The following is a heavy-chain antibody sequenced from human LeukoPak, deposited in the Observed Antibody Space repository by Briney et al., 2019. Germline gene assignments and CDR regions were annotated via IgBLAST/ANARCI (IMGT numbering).Heavy chain of an antibody. D-gene: IGHD3-10*01. CDR1: GYSFTSYW. V-gene: IGHV5-51*01. J-gene: IGHJ6*03. CDR3: ARQKGDYYGSSPYYYYYMDV. Sequence: GESLKISCKGSGYSFTSYWIGWVRQMPGKGLEWMGIIYPGDSDTRYSPSFQGQVTISADKSISTAYLQWSSLKASDTAMYYCARQKGDYYGSSPYYYYYMDVWGKGTTVTVSS. CDR2: IYPGDSDT.